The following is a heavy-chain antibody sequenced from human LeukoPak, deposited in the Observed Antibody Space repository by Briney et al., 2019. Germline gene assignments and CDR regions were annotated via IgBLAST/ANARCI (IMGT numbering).Heavy chain of an antibody. J-gene: IGHJ4*02. D-gene: IGHD1-1*01. Sequence: SETLSLTCAVYGGSFSGYYWSWIRQPPGKGLEWIGEINHSGSTHYNPSLKSRVTISIDTSKNQLSLQLTSVTAADTAVYYCARVTDWNDLDYWGPGTLVTVSS. CDR2: INHSGST. CDR1: GGSFSGYY. CDR3: ARVTDWNDLDY. V-gene: IGHV4-34*01.